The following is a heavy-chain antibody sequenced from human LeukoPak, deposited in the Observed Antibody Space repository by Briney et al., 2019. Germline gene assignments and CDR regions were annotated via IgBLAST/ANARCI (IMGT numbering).Heavy chain of an antibody. CDR1: GGSISSGGYY. CDR2: IYYSGST. J-gene: IGHJ6*02. CDR3: AREDPQTTVPEGMDV. V-gene: IGHV4-31*03. Sequence: PSETLSLNCTVSGGSISSGGYYWSWIRQLPGKGLEWIGYIYYSGSTYYNPSLRSRVTISLDTSKNQFSLKLRSVTAADTAVYYCAREDPQTTVPEGMDVWGQGTTVIVSS. D-gene: IGHD4-17*01.